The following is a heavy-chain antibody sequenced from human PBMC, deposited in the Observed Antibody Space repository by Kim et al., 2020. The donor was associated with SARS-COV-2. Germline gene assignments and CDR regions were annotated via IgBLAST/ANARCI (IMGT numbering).Heavy chain of an antibody. D-gene: IGHD1-26*01. CDR2: ISYDGSNK. CDR1: GFTFSSYA. Sequence: GGSLRLSCAASGFTFSSYALPWVRQAPGKGLEWVAVISYDGSNKYYADSVKGRFTISRDNSKNTLYLQMNSLRIEDTAVYYCAREEPISGGLDVWGQGSSASVSS. V-gene: IGHV3-30*04. CDR3: AREEPISGGLDV. J-gene: IGHJ6*02.